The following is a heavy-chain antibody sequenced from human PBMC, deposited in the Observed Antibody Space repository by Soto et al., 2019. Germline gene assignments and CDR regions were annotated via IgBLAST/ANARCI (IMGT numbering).Heavy chain of an antibody. CDR3: TRDLNHDTGP. Sequence: EVQLVESGGGLVQPGGSLRLSCAASGFTFSGYWMTWVRQAPGKGLEGVANISPDGSEEYYVDSVKGRFTISRDNAKKSVYLQMNSLGGEATALYYCTRDLNHDTGPWGQGTQVTVSS. D-gene: IGHD2-8*02. CDR2: ISPDGSEE. V-gene: IGHV3-7*04. CDR1: GFTFSGYW. J-gene: IGHJ5*02.